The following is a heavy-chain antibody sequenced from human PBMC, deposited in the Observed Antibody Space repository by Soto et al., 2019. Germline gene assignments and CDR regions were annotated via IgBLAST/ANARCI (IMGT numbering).Heavy chain of an antibody. CDR1: GGSISSYY. J-gene: IGHJ4*02. D-gene: IGHD4-17*01. V-gene: IGHV4-59*01. CDR2: INYSGST. CDR3: ARSTVTDHFDY. Sequence: KTSETLSLTCTVSGGSISSYYWSWIRQPPGKGLEWIGYINYSGSTKYNPSLKSRVTISVDTSKNQFSLNLRSVTAADTAVYYCARSTVTDHFDYWGVGFLV.